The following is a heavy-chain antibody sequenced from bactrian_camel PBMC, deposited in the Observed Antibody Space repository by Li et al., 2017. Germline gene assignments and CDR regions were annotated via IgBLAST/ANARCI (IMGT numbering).Heavy chain of an antibody. Sequence: QVQLVESGGGSVQTGGSLRLSCLASNSLPNNYCMGWFRQAPGKEREMVAAMFTKTNLTYVPNSMKGRFTISQDATKDTVHLQMTRLRPEDTAMYYCAV. D-gene: IGHD5*01. V-gene: IGHV3S53*01. CDR1: NSLPNNYC. CDR2: MFTKTNLT.